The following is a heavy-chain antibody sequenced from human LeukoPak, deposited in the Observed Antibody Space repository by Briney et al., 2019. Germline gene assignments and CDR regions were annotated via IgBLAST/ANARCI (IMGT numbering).Heavy chain of an antibody. Sequence: GGSLRLSCAASGFTFSSFWMHWVRQAPGKGLVRVSRIKTDGSSTTYADSVKGRFTISRDNAKNTLYLQMNSLRAEDTAVYYCARDRRYSYFSDYWGQGTLVTVSS. V-gene: IGHV3-74*03. CDR3: ARDRRYSYFSDY. D-gene: IGHD5-18*01. J-gene: IGHJ4*02. CDR1: GFTFSSFW. CDR2: IKTDGSST.